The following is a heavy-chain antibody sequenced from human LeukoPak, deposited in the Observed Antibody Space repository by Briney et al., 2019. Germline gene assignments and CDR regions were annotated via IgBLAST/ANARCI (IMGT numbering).Heavy chain of an antibody. Sequence: SETLSLTCAVYGGSFSGYYWNWIRQPPGEGLEWIGSTYYIGSINCNPSLKSRVTMSVDRSKNQFALTLSSVTAADTAIYYCARADDYADPFDHWGQGTLVIVSS. CDR1: GGSFSGYY. J-gene: IGHJ4*02. D-gene: IGHD4-17*01. CDR3: ARADDYADPFDH. V-gene: IGHV4-59*01. CDR2: TYYIGSI.